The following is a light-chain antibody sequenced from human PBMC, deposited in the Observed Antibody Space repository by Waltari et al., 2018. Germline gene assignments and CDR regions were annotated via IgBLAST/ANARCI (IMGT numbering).Light chain of an antibody. Sequence: QSVLPQPTPASRTPGPRVTTACSRRHSYAGSADVACYPQLPGTAPKLLIYSNNQRPSGVPDRFSGSKSGTSASLAISGLQSEDEADYYCAAWDDSLNGPVFGGGTKLTVL. CDR2: SNN. CDR1: HSYAGSAD. CDR3: AAWDDSLNGPV. J-gene: IGLJ2*01. V-gene: IGLV1-44*01.